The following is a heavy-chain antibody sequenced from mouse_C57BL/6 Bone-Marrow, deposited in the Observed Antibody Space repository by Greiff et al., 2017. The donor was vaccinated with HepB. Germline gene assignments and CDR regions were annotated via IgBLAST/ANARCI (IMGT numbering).Heavy chain of an antibody. CDR2: IDPETGGT. J-gene: IGHJ1*03. CDR1: GYTFTDYE. CDR3: MGAWYFDV. Sequence: QVQLQQSGAELVRPGASVTLSCKASGYTFTDYEMHWVKQTPVHGLEWIGAIDPETGGTAYNQKSKGKAILTADKSSSTAYMELRSLTSEDSAVYYCMGAWYFDVWGTGTTVTVSS. V-gene: IGHV1-15*01. D-gene: IGHD3-1*01.